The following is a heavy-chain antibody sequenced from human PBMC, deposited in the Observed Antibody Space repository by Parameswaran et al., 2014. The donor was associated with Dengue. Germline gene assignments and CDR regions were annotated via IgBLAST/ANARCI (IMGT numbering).Heavy chain of an antibody. D-gene: IGHD7-27*01. CDR2: VYYSGSA. Sequence: WIRQPQGKGLEWIGNVYYSGSANYNPSLKSRATISVDTSKNQFSLKLSSVTAADTAVYYCARDLSGGYNWFDPWGQGTLVTVSS. J-gene: IGHJ5*02. V-gene: IGHV4-59*01. CDR3: ARDLSGGYNWFDP.